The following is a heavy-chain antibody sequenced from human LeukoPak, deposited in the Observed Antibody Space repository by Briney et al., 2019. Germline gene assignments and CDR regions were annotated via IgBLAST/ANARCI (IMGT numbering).Heavy chain of an antibody. J-gene: IGHJ6*02. CDR2: ISGSGGST. D-gene: IGHD2-2*02. CDR3: AKPQYPYYTCYGMDV. V-gene: IGHV3-23*01. Sequence: GVCVRLSCAVSGFTFSTYAMSWVRQAAGKGLEWVSSISGSGGSTYYADSVKGRFTISRDNSKNTLYLQMNSLRAEDTAVYYCAKPQYPYYTCYGMDVWGQGTTVTVFS. CDR1: GFTFSTYA.